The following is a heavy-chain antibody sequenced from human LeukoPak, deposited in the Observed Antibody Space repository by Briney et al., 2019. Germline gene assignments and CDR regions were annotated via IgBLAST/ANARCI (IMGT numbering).Heavy chain of an antibody. Sequence: ASVKVSCKASGYTFTSYYMHWVRQAPGQGLEWMGIINPSGGSTSYAQKFQGRVTMTRDMSTSTAYMELSSLRSEDTAVYYCARGTLTYYDFWSGPSQKFDPWGQGTLVTVSS. V-gene: IGHV1-46*01. J-gene: IGHJ5*02. CDR2: INPSGGST. CDR3: ARGTLTYYDFWSGPSQKFDP. CDR1: GYTFTSYY. D-gene: IGHD3-3*01.